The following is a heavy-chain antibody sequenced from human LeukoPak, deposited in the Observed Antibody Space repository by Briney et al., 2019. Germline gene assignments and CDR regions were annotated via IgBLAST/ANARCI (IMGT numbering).Heavy chain of an antibody. J-gene: IGHJ4*02. D-gene: IGHD6-13*01. CDR1: GYSISSGYY. CDR3: ARQEGIAAAGI. CDR2: IYHSGST. V-gene: IGHV4-38-2*02. Sequence: SETLSLTCTVSGYSISSGYYWGWIRQPPGKGLEWIGSIYHSGSTYYNPSLKSRVTISVDTSKNQFSLKLSSVTAADTAVYYCARQEGIAAAGIWGQGTLVTVSS.